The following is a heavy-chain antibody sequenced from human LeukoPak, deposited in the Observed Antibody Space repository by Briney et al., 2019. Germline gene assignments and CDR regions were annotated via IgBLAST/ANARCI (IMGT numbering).Heavy chain of an antibody. CDR1: GGSFSGYY. J-gene: IGHJ4*02. D-gene: IGHD3-10*01. CDR3: ARGITSDY. V-gene: IGHV4-34*01. CDR2: INHSGST. Sequence: SVTLSLTCAVYGGSFSGYYWSWIRQPPGKGLEWIGEINHSGSTNYNPSLKSRVTISVDTSKNQFPLKLSSVTAADTAVYYCARGITSDYWGQGTLVTVFS.